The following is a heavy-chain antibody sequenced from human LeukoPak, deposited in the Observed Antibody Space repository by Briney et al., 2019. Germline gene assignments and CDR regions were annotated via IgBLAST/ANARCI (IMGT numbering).Heavy chain of an antibody. CDR3: ASYDFWSGYYFDY. CDR1: GFTFSDYY. J-gene: IGHJ4*02. V-gene: IGHV3-11*01. Sequence: GGSLRLSCAASGFTFSDYYMSWIRQAPGKGLEWVSYISSSGSTIYYADSVKGRFTIFRDNAKNSLYLQMNSLRAEDTAVYYCASYDFWSGYYFDYWGQGTLVTVSS. D-gene: IGHD3-3*01. CDR2: ISSSGSTI.